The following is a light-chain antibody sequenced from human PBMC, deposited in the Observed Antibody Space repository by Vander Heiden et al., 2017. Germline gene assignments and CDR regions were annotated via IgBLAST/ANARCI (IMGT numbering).Light chain of an antibody. J-gene: IGLJ1*01. Sequence: AGNERSSRSSSHHQSNNISCTGTSSDIGDHDHVSWYQQHPGKVPKVIIYEVSKRPSGVSNRFSGSKSGHTASLTNSGLQAGDAAHNYCCSYTRSSTRVFGTGTKVTAL. CDR1: SSDIGDHDH. CDR3: CSYTRSSTRV. CDR2: EVS. V-gene: IGLV2-14*01.